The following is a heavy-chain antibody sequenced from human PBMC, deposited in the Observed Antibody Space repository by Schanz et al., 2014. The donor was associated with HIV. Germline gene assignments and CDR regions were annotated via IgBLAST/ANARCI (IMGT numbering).Heavy chain of an antibody. Sequence: QVQLLQSGAEVTKPGSSVKVSCKASGYTFTAFYMSWVRQAPGQGLEWMGIINPKDGSATYAQKFQGRLTMTRDTSTNTVYMELSRLRSEDTAVYFCARKWFKWLDPWGQGALVTVSS. V-gene: IGHV1-46*01. CDR3: ARKWFKWLDP. CDR2: INPKDGSA. D-gene: IGHD3-22*01. J-gene: IGHJ5*02. CDR1: GYTFTAFY.